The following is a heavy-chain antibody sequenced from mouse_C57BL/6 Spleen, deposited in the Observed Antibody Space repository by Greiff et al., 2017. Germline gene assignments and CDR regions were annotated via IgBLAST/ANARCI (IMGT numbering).Heavy chain of an antibody. CDR1: GFNIKDYY. Sequence: VQLQQSGAELVKPGASVKLSCTASGFNIKDYYMHWVKQRTEQGLEWIGRIDPEDGATKYAPKFQGKATITADTSSNTAYLQLSSLTSEDTAVYDGARGIYYDSLYAMDYWGQGTSVTVSS. V-gene: IGHV14-2*01. CDR2: IDPEDGAT. D-gene: IGHD2-4*01. J-gene: IGHJ4*01. CDR3: ARGIYYDSLYAMDY.